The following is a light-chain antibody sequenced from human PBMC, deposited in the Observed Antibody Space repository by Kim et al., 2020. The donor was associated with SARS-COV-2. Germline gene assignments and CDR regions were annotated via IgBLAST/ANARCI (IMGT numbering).Light chain of an antibody. CDR3: QTYDSSLSAWV. J-gene: IGLJ3*02. V-gene: IGLV1-40*01. Sequence: QSVLTQPPSVSGAPGQRVTLSCTGSNSNIGAGYDVHWYHQLPGTAPKLLIYRNTNRPSGVPDRFSGSKSGTSASLAITGLQAEDEADYYCQTYDSSLSAWVFGGGTQLTVL. CDR2: RNT. CDR1: NSNIGAGYD.